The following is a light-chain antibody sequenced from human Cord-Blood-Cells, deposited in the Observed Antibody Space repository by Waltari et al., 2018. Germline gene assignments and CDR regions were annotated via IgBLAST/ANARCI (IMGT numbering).Light chain of an antibody. V-gene: IGLV2-18*02. CDR2: EVS. Sequence: QSALTQPPSVSGSPGPSVTISCTGTSSDVGSYNRVSWYQQPPGTAPKLMIYEVSTRPSGVPDRFSGSKSGNTASLTISGLQAEDEADYYCSSYTSSSTWVFGGGTKLTVL. J-gene: IGLJ3*02. CDR3: SSYTSSSTWV. CDR1: SSDVGSYNR.